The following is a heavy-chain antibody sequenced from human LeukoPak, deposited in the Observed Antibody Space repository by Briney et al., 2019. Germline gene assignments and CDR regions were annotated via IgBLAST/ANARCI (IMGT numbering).Heavy chain of an antibody. V-gene: IGHV3-23*01. CDR1: GFTFNTYG. D-gene: IGHD3-10*02. CDR3: ARDLCWGCFDD. J-gene: IGHJ4*02. Sequence: GGSLRLSCAASGFTFNTYGMTWVRQAPGEGLEWVAAITSSFGTPYYGDSVKGRFTISRDNSRNTLYMQMNSLRVDDTAVYYCARDLCWGCFDDWGQGNLVTVSS. CDR2: ITSSFGTP.